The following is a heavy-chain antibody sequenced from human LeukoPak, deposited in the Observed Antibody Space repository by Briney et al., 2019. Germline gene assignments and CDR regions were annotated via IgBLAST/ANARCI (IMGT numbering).Heavy chain of an antibody. CDR1: GFTFSSYS. D-gene: IGHD4-23*01. CDR2: ISSSSTI. J-gene: IGHJ4*02. Sequence: GGSLRLSCAASGFTFSSYSINWVRQAPGKGLEWVSYISSSSTISYADSVKGGFTISRDNANNPLYLQMNSLRDEDTAVYYCARGGTSSSLAYWGQGTLVTVSS. V-gene: IGHV3-48*02. CDR3: ARGGTSSSLAY.